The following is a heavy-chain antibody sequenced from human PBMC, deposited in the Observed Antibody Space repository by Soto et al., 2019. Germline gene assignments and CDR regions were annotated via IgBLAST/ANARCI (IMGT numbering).Heavy chain of an antibody. J-gene: IGHJ5*02. D-gene: IGHD3-10*01. Sequence: SETLSLTCTVSGGSISSGDYYWSWIRQPPGKGLEWIGYIYYSGSTYYNPSLKSRVTISVDTSKNQFSLKLSSVTAADTAVYYCARGHRQFPYGSGSFHYWFDPWAREPWSPSPQ. V-gene: IGHV4-30-4*01. CDR2: IYYSGST. CDR1: GGSISSGDYY. CDR3: ARGHRQFPYGSGSFHYWFDP.